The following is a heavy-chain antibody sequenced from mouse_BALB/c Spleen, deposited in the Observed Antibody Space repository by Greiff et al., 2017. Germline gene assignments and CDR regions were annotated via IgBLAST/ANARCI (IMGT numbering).Heavy chain of an antibody. Sequence: DVQLVESGGGLVQPGGSLKLSCAASGFTFSSYGMSWVRQTPDKRLELVATINSNGGSTYYPDSVKGRFTISRDNAKNTLYLQMSSLKSEDTAMYYCARVEDYAWFAYWGQGTLVTVSA. CDR1: GFTFSSYG. V-gene: IGHV5-6-3*01. J-gene: IGHJ3*01. CDR3: ARVEDYAWFAY. D-gene: IGHD2-4*01. CDR2: INSNGGST.